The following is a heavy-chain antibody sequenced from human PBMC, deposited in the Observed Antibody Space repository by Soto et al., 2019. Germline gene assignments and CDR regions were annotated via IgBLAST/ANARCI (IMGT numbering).Heavy chain of an antibody. J-gene: IGHJ6*02. CDR1: GGTFSSYA. V-gene: IGHV1-69*12. CDR2: IIPIFGTA. Sequence: QVQLVQSGAEVKKPGSSVKVSCKASGGTFSSYAISWVRQAPGQGLEWMGGIIPIFGTANYAQKFQGRGAITAGDSTSTAYVELSSLRSEDTAVYYCALIDCSGGSCPYYYYGMDVWGQGTTVTVSS. D-gene: IGHD2-15*01. CDR3: ALIDCSGGSCPYYYYGMDV.